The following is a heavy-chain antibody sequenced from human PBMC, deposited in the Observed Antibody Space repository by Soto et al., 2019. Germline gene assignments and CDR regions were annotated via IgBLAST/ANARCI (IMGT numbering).Heavy chain of an antibody. CDR1: GGTFSSYA. Sequence: QVQLVQSGAEVKKPGSSVKVSCKASGGTFSSYAISWVRQAPGQGLEWMGGIIPIFGTANYAQKFQGRVTITADKSTSTAYMELSSLRSEDTAVYYCARVKGHYYDRGGYFQHWGQGTLVTVSS. CDR2: IIPIFGTA. D-gene: IGHD3-22*01. CDR3: ARVKGHYYDRGGYFQH. V-gene: IGHV1-69*06. J-gene: IGHJ1*01.